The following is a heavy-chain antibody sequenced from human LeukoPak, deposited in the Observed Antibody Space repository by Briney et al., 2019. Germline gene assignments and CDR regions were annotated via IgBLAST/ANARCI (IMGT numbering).Heavy chain of an antibody. D-gene: IGHD1-14*01. CDR1: GFTFSSYG. V-gene: IGHV3-30*02. Sequence: EGSLRLSCAASGFTFSSYGMHWVRQAPGKGLEWVAFIRYDGSNKYYADSVKGRFTISRDNSKNTLYLQMNSLRAEDTAVYYCAKEVFYYYYMDVWGKGTTVTVSS. CDR3: AKEVFYYYYMDV. CDR2: IRYDGSNK. J-gene: IGHJ6*03.